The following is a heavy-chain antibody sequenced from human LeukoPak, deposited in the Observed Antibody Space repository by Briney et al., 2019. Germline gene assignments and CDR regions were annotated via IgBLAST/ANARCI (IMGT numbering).Heavy chain of an antibody. CDR1: GYSISSGYH. Sequence: PSETLSLTCTVSGYSISSGYHWGWIRQPPGKGLEWIGSIYHTGETYYNPSLKSRVTISIDTSKNQFSLKLSSVTAADTAVYYCASRSGWYYYYFDYWGQGTLVTVSS. CDR2: IYHTGET. J-gene: IGHJ4*02. D-gene: IGHD6-19*01. CDR3: ASRSGWYYYYFDY. V-gene: IGHV4-38-2*02.